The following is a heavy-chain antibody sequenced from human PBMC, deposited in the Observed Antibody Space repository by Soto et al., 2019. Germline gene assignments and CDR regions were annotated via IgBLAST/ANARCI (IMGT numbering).Heavy chain of an antibody. CDR2: IIPIFGTA. D-gene: IGHD2-21*02. J-gene: IGHJ4*02. Sequence: QVQLVQSGAEVKKPGSSVKVSCKASGGTFSSYAISWVRQAPGQGLEWMGGIIPIFGTANYAQKFQGSVTITAEESTSTAYMELSSLRSEDTAVYYWARDDGGNSAFDYWGQGTLVTVSS. V-gene: IGHV1-69*01. CDR3: ARDDGGNSAFDY. CDR1: GGTFSSYA.